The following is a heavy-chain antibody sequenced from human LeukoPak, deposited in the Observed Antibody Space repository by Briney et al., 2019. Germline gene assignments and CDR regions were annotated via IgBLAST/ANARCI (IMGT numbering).Heavy chain of an antibody. Sequence: GGSLRLSCAASGFRSADYYMGWIRQAPGKGLDYISYISASGSVQYYTDSVKGRFTVSRDNSKNSLYLLMNSLTAADTAIYYCARPMILTSEDSWGQGTLVTVSS. CDR2: ISASGSVQ. J-gene: IGHJ4*02. V-gene: IGHV3-11*04. D-gene: IGHD3-22*01. CDR1: GFRSADYY. CDR3: ARPMILTSEDS.